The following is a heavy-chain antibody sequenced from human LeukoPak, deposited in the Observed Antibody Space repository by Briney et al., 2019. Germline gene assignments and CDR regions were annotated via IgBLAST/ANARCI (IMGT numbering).Heavy chain of an antibody. CDR2: IYYSGST. Sequence: SETLSLTCTVSGGSISSYYWSWIRQPPGKGLVWTGYIYYSGSTNYNPSLKTRVTFSVDTSKKQFSLKLSSVTAADTAVYYCARHYWGGHSWYFDLWGRGTLVTVSS. CDR1: GGSISSYY. J-gene: IGHJ2*01. D-gene: IGHD7-27*01. CDR3: ARHYWGGHSWYFDL. V-gene: IGHV4-59*08.